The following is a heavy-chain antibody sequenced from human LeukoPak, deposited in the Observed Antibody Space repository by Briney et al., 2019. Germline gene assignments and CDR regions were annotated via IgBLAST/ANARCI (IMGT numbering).Heavy chain of an antibody. CDR3: VKSPFYYGSGSYYISPFDY. V-gene: IGHV3-64D*06. CDR2: ISNNGGST. CDR1: GFIFSNYA. D-gene: IGHD3-10*01. J-gene: IGHJ4*02. Sequence: PGGSLRLSCSASGFIFSNYAMNWVRQAPGKGLEYVSVISNNGGSTYYADSVKGRFTISRDNSKNTVYLQMTSLRPEDTAVYYCVKSPFYYGSGSYYISPFDYWGQGTLVTVSS.